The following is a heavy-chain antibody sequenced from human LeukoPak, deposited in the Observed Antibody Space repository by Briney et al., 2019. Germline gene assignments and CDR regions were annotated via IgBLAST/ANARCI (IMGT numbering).Heavy chain of an antibody. V-gene: IGHV3-23*01. J-gene: IGHJ1*01. CDR2: IRGSGDDT. CDR3: AKAHDDWNYVYFRH. Sequence: GGSLRLSCAASGFTFSSYAMSWVRQAPGKGLEWVSAIRGSGDDTYYADSVKGRFTISRDNSKNTLYLQMYNLRGEDTAVYYCAKAHDDWNYVYFRHWGQGTPVTVSS. D-gene: IGHD1-7*01. CDR1: GFTFSSYA.